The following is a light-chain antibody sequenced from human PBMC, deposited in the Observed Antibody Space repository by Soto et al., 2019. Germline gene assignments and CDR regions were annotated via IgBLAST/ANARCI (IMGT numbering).Light chain of an antibody. CDR2: DVS. CDR1: SSDVGGYNY. J-gene: IGLJ1*01. Sequence: QSALTLPASVSGSPGQSITIPCTGTSSDVGGYNYVSWYQRHPGKAPKLMIYDVSNRPSGVSNRFSGSQSGNTASLTISGLQAEDEADYYCSSYTSTSTYVFGTGTKVTVL. V-gene: IGLV2-14*01. CDR3: SSYTSTSTYV.